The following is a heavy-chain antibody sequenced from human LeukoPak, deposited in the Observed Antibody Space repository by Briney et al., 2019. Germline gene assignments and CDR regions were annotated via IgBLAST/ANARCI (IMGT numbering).Heavy chain of an antibody. D-gene: IGHD3-22*01. J-gene: IGHJ4*02. CDR2: ISAYNGNT. Sequence: ASVKVSCKASGYTFTSYGISWVRQAPGQGLEWMGLISAYNGNTNYAQKLQGRVTMTTDTSTSTAYMELRSLRSDDTAVYYCARAGLYYDSSSPPNDYWGQGTLVTVSS. CDR1: GYTFTSYG. CDR3: ARAGLYYDSSSPPNDY. V-gene: IGHV1-18*01.